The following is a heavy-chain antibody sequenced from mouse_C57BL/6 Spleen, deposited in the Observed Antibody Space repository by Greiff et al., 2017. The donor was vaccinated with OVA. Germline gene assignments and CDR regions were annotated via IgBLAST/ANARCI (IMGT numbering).Heavy chain of an antibody. CDR1: GYTFTSYW. V-gene: IGHV1-55*01. CDR2: IYPGSGST. J-gene: IGHJ3*01. Sequence: QVQLQQSGAELVKPGASVKMSCKASGYTFTSYWITWVKQRPGQGLEWIGDIYPGSGSTNYNEKFKSKATLTVDTSSSTAYMQLSSLTSEDSAVYYCARKSYYDYDGGFAYWGQGTLVTVSA. CDR3: ARKSYYDYDGGFAY. D-gene: IGHD2-4*01.